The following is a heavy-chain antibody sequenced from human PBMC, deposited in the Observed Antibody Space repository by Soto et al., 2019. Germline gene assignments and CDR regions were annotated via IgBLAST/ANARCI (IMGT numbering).Heavy chain of an antibody. V-gene: IGHV3-9*01. CDR2: ISWNSGSI. CDR3: AKVSGSMTNVGGFDP. CDR1: GFTFVDYA. Sequence: PGGSLRLSCAASGFTFVDYAMHWVRQAPGKGLEWVSGISWNSGSIGYADSVKGRFTISRDNAKNSLYLQMNSLRAEDTALYYCAKVSGSMTNVGGFDPWGQGTLVTVSS. J-gene: IGHJ5*02. D-gene: IGHD3-10*01.